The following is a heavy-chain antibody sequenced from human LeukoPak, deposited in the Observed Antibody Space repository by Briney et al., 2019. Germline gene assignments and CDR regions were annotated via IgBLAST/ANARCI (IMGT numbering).Heavy chain of an antibody. CDR3: ARGDCSSTSCYNGEYFQH. J-gene: IGHJ1*01. D-gene: IGHD2-2*02. Sequence: PSETLSLTCAVYGGPFSGYYWSWIRQPPGKGLEWIGEINHSGSTNYNPSLKSRVTISVDTSKNQFSLKLSSVTAADTAVYYCARGDCSSTSCYNGEYFQHWGQGTLVTVSS. CDR2: INHSGST. CDR1: GGPFSGYY. V-gene: IGHV4-34*01.